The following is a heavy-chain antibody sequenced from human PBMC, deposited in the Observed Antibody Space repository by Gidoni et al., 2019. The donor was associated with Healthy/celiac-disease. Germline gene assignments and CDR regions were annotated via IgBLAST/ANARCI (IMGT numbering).Heavy chain of an antibody. CDR1: GFTFSNAW. V-gene: IGHV3-15*07. Sequence: EVQLVESGGGLVKPGGSLRLSCAASGFTFSNAWLNWVRKAPGKGLEWVGRIKSKTDGGTTDYAAPVKGRFTISRDDSKNTLYLQMNSLKTEDTAVYYCTTRVVPAASYYYGMDVWGQGTTVTVSS. CDR2: IKSKTDGGTT. D-gene: IGHD2-2*01. J-gene: IGHJ6*02. CDR3: TTRVVPAASYYYGMDV.